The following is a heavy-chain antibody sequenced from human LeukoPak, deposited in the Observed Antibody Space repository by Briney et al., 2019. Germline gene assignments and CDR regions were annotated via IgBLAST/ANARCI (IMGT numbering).Heavy chain of an antibody. Sequence: PGRSLRLSCAASGFTFDDYGMSWVRQAPGKGLEWVSGINWNGGSTGYADSVKGRFTISRDNAKNSLYLQMNSLRAEDTALYYCARGRGITGTNANDYWGQGTLVTVSS. CDR1: GFTFDDYG. CDR3: ARGRGITGTNANDY. D-gene: IGHD1-7*01. J-gene: IGHJ4*02. CDR2: INWNGGST. V-gene: IGHV3-20*04.